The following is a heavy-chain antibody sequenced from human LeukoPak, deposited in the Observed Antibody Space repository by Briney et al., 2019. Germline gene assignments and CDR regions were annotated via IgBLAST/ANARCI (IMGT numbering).Heavy chain of an antibody. J-gene: IGHJ4*02. CDR1: GFTFSSYA. V-gene: IGHV3-30*04. Sequence: PGRSLRLSCVVSGFTFSSYAMHRVRQAPGKGLEWVAVISYDGSNKYYADSVKGRFTISRDNSKNTLFLQMNSLRAEDTAVYYCARSHSGYYYFDCWGQGTLVTVSS. D-gene: IGHD3-22*01. CDR2: ISYDGSNK. CDR3: ARSHSGYYYFDC.